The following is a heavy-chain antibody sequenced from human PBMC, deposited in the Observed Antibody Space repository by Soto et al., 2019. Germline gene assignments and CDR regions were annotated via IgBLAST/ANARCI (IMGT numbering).Heavy chain of an antibody. V-gene: IGHV1-46*01. CDR1: GYTFTSYY. J-gene: IGHJ4*02. Sequence: ASVNVSCKSSGYTFTSYYIHWVRQAPGQGLEWMGIINPSGGSTSYAQKFQGRVTMTRDTSTSTVYMELSSLRSEDTAVYYCARARGSGSLFDYWGQGTLVTVS. CDR2: INPSGGST. CDR3: ARARGSGSLFDY. D-gene: IGHD3-10*01.